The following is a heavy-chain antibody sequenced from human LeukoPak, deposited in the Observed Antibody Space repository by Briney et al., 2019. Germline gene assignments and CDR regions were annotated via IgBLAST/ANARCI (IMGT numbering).Heavy chain of an antibody. CDR1: GYTFTGYY. J-gene: IGHJ5*02. Sequence: GASVKVSCKASGYTFTGYYMHWVRQAPGQGLEWMGWINPNSGGTNYAQKFQGRVTMTRDTSISTAYMELSRLRSDDTAVYYCARGDYYAGGGRNWFDPWSQGTLVTVSS. V-gene: IGHV1-2*02. CDR2: INPNSGGT. D-gene: IGHD3-16*01. CDR3: ARGDYYAGGGRNWFDP.